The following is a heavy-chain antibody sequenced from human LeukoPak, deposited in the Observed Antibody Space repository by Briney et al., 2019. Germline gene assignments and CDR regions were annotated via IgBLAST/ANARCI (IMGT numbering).Heavy chain of an antibody. CDR3: ARSDDFWSGYSVRKFDY. Sequence: ASVKVSCKASGYTFTSYGISWVRPAPGQGLEWMGWISAYNGNTNYAQKLQGRVTMTTDTSTSTVYMELSSLRSEDTAVYYCARSDDFWSGYSVRKFDYWGQGTLVTVSS. J-gene: IGHJ4*02. D-gene: IGHD3-3*01. CDR1: GYTFTSYG. CDR2: ISAYNGNT. V-gene: IGHV1-18*01.